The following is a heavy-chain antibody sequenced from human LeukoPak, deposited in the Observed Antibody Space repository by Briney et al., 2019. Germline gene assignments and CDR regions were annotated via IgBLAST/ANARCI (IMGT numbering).Heavy chain of an antibody. J-gene: IGHJ2*01. CDR1: GGSFSGYY. CDR2: INHSGST. CDR3: ARVRRWKNSYFDL. V-gene: IGHV4-34*01. D-gene: IGHD1-1*01. Sequence: PSETLSLTCAVYGGSFSGYYWSWIRQPPGKGLEWIGEINHSGSTNYNPSLKSRVTISVDTSKNQFSLKLSSVTAADTAVYYCARVRRWKNSYFDLWGRGTLVTVSS.